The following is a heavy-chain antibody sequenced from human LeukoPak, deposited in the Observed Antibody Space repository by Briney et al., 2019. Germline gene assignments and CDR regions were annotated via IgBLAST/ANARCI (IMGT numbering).Heavy chain of an antibody. D-gene: IGHD3-22*01. CDR1: GGSISSYY. CDR3: ARAHYYDSSGRNWFDP. V-gene: IGHV4-59*01. Sequence: SETLSLTCTVSGGSISSYYWSWIRQPPGKGLEWIGYICYSGSTNYNPSLKSRVTISVDTSKNQFSLKLSSVTAADTAVYYCARAHYYDSSGRNWFDPWGQGTLVTVSS. CDR2: ICYSGST. J-gene: IGHJ5*02.